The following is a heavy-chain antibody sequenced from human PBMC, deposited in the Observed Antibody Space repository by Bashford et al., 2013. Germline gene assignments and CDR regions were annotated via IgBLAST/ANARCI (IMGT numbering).Heavy chain of an antibody. CDR3: ARPTGNAFDI. J-gene: IGHJ3*02. CDR2: IYYSGST. CDR1: GGSISITSYY. Sequence: SETLSLTCSVSGGSISITSYYWGWIRHAPGKGLEWIGNIYYSGSTYYNPSLKSRVTISIDTSKNQFSLKLSSVTAADTAIYYCARPTGNAFDIWGQGTMVTVSS. V-gene: IGHV4-39*01. D-gene: IGHD1-1*01.